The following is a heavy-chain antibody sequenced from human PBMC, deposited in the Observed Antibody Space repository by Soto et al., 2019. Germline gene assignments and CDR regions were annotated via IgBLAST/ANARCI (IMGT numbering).Heavy chain of an antibody. CDR1: GVSISSHDW. Sequence: QVQLQESGPGLVKPSGTLSLTCAVSGVSISSHDWWTWVRQPPGKGLEWIGESHQSGNTNYNSSLESRVTISLDKSKNQLSLQLSSVTVSDTAVYYCATRDRGTLYWDQGTLVTVSS. CDR3: ATRDRGTLY. CDR2: SHQSGNT. J-gene: IGHJ4*02. V-gene: IGHV4-4*02. D-gene: IGHD6-25*01.